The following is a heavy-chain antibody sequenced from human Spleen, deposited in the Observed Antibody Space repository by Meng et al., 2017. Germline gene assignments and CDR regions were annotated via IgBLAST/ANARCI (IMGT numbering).Heavy chain of an antibody. V-gene: IGHV3-7*01. Sequence: GGSLRLSCAASGLTFSNFWMAWVRQAPGKGLGRVAVISPDGSQRYYADSVRGRFALSRDNAENSLYLQLNSLRAEDTAVYYCAKGGVAGFDYWGQGTLVT. CDR3: AKGGVAGFDY. CDR1: GLTFSNFW. CDR2: ISPDGSQR. J-gene: IGHJ4*02. D-gene: IGHD6-19*01.